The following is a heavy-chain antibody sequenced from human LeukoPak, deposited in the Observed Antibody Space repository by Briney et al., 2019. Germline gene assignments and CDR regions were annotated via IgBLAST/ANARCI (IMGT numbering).Heavy chain of an antibody. V-gene: IGHV3-13*01. D-gene: IGHD6-19*01. CDR3: ARGRPGSGWGTLAFDM. J-gene: IGHJ3*02. Sequence: PGGSLRLSCAGSGFTFSRYDMHWVRQATGKGLEWVSGTGTTGDTYYPGSLKGRFTISREDAKNSLYLQMNSLRAGDTAVYFCARGRPGSGWGTLAFDMWGQGTMVTVSS. CDR1: GFTFSRYD. CDR2: TGTTGDT.